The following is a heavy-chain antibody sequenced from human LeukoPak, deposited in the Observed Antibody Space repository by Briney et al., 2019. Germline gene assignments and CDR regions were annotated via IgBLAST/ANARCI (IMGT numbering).Heavy chain of an antibody. D-gene: IGHD2-21*02. V-gene: IGHV3-33*01. J-gene: IGHJ4*02. CDR2: IWYDGSNK. CDR1: GFTFSSYG. CDR3: ARSLVVVTALVDY. Sequence: PGRSLRLSCAASGFTFSSYGMHWVRQAPGKGLEWVAVIWYDGSNKYYADSVKGRFTISRDNSKNTLYLQMNSLRAEDTAVYYCARSLVVVTALVDYWGQGTLVIVSS.